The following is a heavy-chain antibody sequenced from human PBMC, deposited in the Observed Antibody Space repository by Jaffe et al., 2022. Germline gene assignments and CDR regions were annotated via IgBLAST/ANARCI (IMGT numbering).Heavy chain of an antibody. CDR3: ARRENIVVVPAAMRLGTGGWFDP. Sequence: EVQLVQSGAEVKKPGESLKISCKGSGYSFTSYWIGWVRQMPGKGLEWMGIIYPGDSDTRYSPSFQGQVTISADKSISTAYLQWSSLKASDTAMYYCARRENIVVVPAAMRLGTGGWFDPWGQGTLVTVSS. V-gene: IGHV5-51*03. D-gene: IGHD2-2*01. CDR1: GYSFTSYW. J-gene: IGHJ5*02. CDR2: IYPGDSDT.